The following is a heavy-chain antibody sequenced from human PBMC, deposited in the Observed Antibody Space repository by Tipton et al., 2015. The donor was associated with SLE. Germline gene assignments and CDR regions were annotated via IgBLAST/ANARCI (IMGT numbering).Heavy chain of an antibody. CDR3: ARDEYRYDTTGYHLLGHFDF. CDR1: GGSITSREFY. CDR2: IYYSGST. Sequence: TLSLTCTVSGGSITSREFYWGWIRQPPGKGLEWIGNIYYSGSTNYSPSLKSRVTISVDTSKNQFSLKLSSVTAADTAVYYCARDEYRYDTTGYHLLGHFDFWGQGTLVTVSS. D-gene: IGHD3-22*01. J-gene: IGHJ4*02. V-gene: IGHV4-39*07.